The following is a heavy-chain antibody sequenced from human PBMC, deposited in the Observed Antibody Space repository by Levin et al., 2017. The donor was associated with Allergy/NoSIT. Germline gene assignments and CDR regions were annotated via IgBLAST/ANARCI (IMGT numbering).Heavy chain of an antibody. CDR3: ARKGVGGTLGDAFDI. CDR1: GGSISNYY. V-gene: IGHV4-4*07. D-gene: IGHD1-26*01. Sequence: PSETLSLTCTVSGGSISNYYWSWIRQPAGEGLEWIGRISTSEGTNYNPSLQSRVTLSVDMFKNQFSLRLRSVTAADTAIYYCARKGVGGTLGDAFDIWGQGTMVTVSS. J-gene: IGHJ3*02. CDR2: ISTSEGT.